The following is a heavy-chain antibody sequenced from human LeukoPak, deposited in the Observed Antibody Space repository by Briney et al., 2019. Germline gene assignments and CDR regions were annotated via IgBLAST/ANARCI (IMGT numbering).Heavy chain of an antibody. CDR3: ARDPRAMIVMKAFDI. V-gene: IGHV3-66*02. J-gene: IGHJ3*02. D-gene: IGHD3-16*02. Sequence: PGGSLRLSCAASGFTVSTNYMTWVRKAPGKGLDWVSVIYSGGTTYYADSVKGRFTISRDNSKNTLYLQMTSLRAEDTAVYYCARDPRAMIVMKAFDIWGQGTMVTVSS. CDR1: GFTVSTNY. CDR2: IYSGGTT.